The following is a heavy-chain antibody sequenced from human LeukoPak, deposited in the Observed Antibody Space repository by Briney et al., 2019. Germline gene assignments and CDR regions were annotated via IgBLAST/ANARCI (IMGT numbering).Heavy chain of an antibody. Sequence: SETLSLTCTVSGGSISSSSYYWGWIRQPPGKGLEWIGSIYYSGSTYYNPSLKSRVTISVDTSKNQFPLKLSSVTAADTAVYYCATGKGGHFDYWGQGTLVTVSS. D-gene: IGHD4-23*01. J-gene: IGHJ4*02. CDR1: GGSISSSSYY. V-gene: IGHV4-39*01. CDR3: ATGKGGHFDY. CDR2: IYYSGST.